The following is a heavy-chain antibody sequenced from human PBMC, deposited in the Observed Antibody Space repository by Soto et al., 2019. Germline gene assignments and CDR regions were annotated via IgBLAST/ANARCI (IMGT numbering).Heavy chain of an antibody. CDR3: SKEGTSALYSLGY. CDR1: GFTFSNYA. J-gene: IGHJ4*02. D-gene: IGHD1-1*01. Sequence: GGSLRLSCAASGFTFSNYAISWVRQAPGKGLEWVSIISGSGDSPYYADSVKGRFTISRDNSRNTLYLQMNSLRAGDSAKYYCSKEGTSALYSLGYGGRGPLVTVSS. V-gene: IGHV3-23*01. CDR2: ISGSGDSP.